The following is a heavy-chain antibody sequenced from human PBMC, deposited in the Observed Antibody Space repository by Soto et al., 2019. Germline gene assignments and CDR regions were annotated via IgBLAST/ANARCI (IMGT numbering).Heavy chain of an antibody. D-gene: IGHD3-22*01. CDR1: GYSFTSYW. J-gene: IGHJ4*02. Sequence: GESLKISCKGSGYSFTSYWIGWVCQMPGKGLEWMGIIYPGDSDTRYSPSFQGQVTISADKSISTAYLQWSSLKASDTAMYYCARILDYYDSSGYYIDYWGQGTLVTVSS. CDR3: ARILDYYDSSGYYIDY. V-gene: IGHV5-51*01. CDR2: IYPGDSDT.